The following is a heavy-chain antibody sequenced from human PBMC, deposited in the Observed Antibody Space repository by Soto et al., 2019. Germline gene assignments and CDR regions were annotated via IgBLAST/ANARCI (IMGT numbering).Heavy chain of an antibody. CDR1: GFTVSSYG. J-gene: IGHJ5*02. V-gene: IGHV3-33*01. CDR3: ARDGYYYGSGTSGFDP. D-gene: IGHD3-10*01. Sequence: LRLSCAASGFTVSSYGMHWVRQAPGKGLEWVAVIWYDGSNKYYADSVKGRFTISRDNSKNTLYLQMNSLRAEDTAVYYCARDGYYYGSGTSGFDPWGQGTLVTVSS. CDR2: IWYDGSNK.